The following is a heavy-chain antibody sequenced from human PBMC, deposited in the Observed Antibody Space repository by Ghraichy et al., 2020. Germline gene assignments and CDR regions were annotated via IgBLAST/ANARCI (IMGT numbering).Heavy chain of an antibody. Sequence: GGSLRLSCAASGFSFSSHGMSWVRQAPGKGPEWVSAISSSGDETFYADSVKGRLTISRDNSKNTLYLQMNSLRAEDTAVYYCAKIGERGIWYFDLWGRGTLVSVCS. J-gene: IGHJ2*01. V-gene: IGHV3-23*01. CDR1: GFSFSSHG. CDR2: ISSSGDET. CDR3: AKIGERGIWYFDL.